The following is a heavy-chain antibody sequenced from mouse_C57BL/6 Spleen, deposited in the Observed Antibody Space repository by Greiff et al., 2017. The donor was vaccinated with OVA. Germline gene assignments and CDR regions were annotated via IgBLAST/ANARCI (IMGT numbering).Heavy chain of an antibody. V-gene: IGHV1-80*01. J-gene: IGHJ3*01. D-gene: IGHD1-1*01. Sequence: VQLQQSGAELVKPGASVKISCKASGYEVRSYGMNWGKQRPGKGLEWIGQIYPGDGDTNYNGKFKGKATLTADKSSSTAYMQLSSLTSEDSAVYFCARGGDYYGSPFAYWGQGTLVTVSA. CDR3: ARGGDYYGSPFAY. CDR1: GYEVRSYG. CDR2: IYPGDGDT.